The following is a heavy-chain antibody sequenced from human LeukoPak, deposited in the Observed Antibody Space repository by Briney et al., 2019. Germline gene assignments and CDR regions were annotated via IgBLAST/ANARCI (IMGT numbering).Heavy chain of an antibody. CDR1: GGSISTSNYY. Sequence: SETLSLTCTVSGGSISTSNYYWGWIRQPPGKGLEWIGNIFYSGSTYYSPSLKSRVTISLDTSRNQFSLKLNSVTAADTAVYYCARVQGRRTYGGSYYYYYYMDVWGKGTTVTVSS. J-gene: IGHJ6*03. D-gene: IGHD2-8*01. CDR3: ARVQGRRTYGGSYYYYYYMDV. CDR2: IFYSGST. V-gene: IGHV4-39*07.